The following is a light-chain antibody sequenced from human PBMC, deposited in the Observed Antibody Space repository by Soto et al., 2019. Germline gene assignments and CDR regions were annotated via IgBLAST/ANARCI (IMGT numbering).Light chain of an antibody. Sequence: EIVLIQAPATLSVSTGERDTLSCGASQSISNNLAWYQQKPGQAPRLLIYVASTRATGIPARFSGSGSGTEFTLTITSLQSEDFAVYYCQQYNNWPRTFGQGTKV. J-gene: IGKJ1*01. CDR2: VAS. CDR1: QSISNN. V-gene: IGKV3-15*01. CDR3: QQYNNWPRT.